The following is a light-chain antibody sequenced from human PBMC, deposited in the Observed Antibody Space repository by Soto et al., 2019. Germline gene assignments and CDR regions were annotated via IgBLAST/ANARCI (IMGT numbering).Light chain of an antibody. J-gene: IGKJ4*01. CDR1: QSISFN. V-gene: IGKV3-20*01. Sequence: EIVMTQSPAALSVSPGERVTLSCRASQSISFNLAWYQQRPGQAPRLLIYGASSRATGIPDRFSGSGSGTDFTLTISRLEPADFAVYFCQQFGSSPLTFGGGTKVDIK. CDR2: GAS. CDR3: QQFGSSPLT.